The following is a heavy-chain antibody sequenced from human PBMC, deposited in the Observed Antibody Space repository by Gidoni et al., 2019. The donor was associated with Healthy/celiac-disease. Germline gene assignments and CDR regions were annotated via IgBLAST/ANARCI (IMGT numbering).Heavy chain of an antibody. Sequence: EVQLLEFGGGLVQPGGSLRLSCAASGFRFSSYAMSWVRQAPGKGLEWVSAISGSGGSTYYADSVKGRFTISRDNSKNTLYLQMNSLRAEDTAVYYCAKRSPRHDYVWGSYPYYYYMDVWGKGTTVTVSS. D-gene: IGHD3-16*02. CDR3: AKRSPRHDYVWGSYPYYYYMDV. V-gene: IGHV3-23*01. J-gene: IGHJ6*03. CDR2: ISGSGGST. CDR1: GFRFSSYA.